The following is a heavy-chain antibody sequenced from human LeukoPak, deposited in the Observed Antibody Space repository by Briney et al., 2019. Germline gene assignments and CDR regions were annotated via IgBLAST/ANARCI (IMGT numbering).Heavy chain of an antibody. D-gene: IGHD6-13*01. CDR2: IIPLFGAP. V-gene: IGHV1-69*06. J-gene: IGHJ5*02. CDR3: ARHDSYSSSFPYNWFDP. CDR1: GGSFSSYA. Sequence: SVKVSCKASGGSFSSYAISWVRQAPGQGLEWMGGIIPLFGAPNYAQKFQGRVTITADKSTTTAYMELSSLRSEDTAVYFCARHDSYSSSFPYNWFDPWGQGTLVTVSS.